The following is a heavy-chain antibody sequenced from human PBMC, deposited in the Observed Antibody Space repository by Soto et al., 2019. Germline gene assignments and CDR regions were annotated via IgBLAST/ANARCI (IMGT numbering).Heavy chain of an antibody. Sequence: QVQLVQSGAEVKKPGASVKVSCKASGYTFTSYGISWVRQAPGQGLEWMGWISAYNGNTNYAQKLQGRVTMTTDTPRSTAYMELRSLRSDDTAVYYCARAMVRGVIMGGDNWYFDLWGRGTLVTVSS. V-gene: IGHV1-18*01. CDR3: ARAMVRGVIMGGDNWYFDL. J-gene: IGHJ2*01. CDR2: ISAYNGNT. D-gene: IGHD3-10*01. CDR1: GYTFTSYG.